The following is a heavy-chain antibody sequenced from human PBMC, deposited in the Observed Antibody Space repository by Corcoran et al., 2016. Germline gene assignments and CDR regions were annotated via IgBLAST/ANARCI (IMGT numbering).Heavy chain of an antibody. CDR2: IKSKTDGGTT. Sequence: EVQLVESGGGLVKPGGSLRLSCAASGFTFSNAWMSWVRQAPGKGLEWVGRIKSKTDGGTTDYAAPVKGRFTISRDDSKNTLYLQMNSLKTEDTAVYYCTSSLVGAKSDYWGQGTLVTISS. J-gene: IGHJ4*02. V-gene: IGHV3-15*01. D-gene: IGHD1-26*01. CDR1: GFTFSNAW. CDR3: TSSLVGAKSDY.